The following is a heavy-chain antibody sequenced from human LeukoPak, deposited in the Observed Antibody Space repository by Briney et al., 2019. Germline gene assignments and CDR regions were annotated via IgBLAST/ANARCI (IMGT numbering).Heavy chain of an antibody. CDR2: ISGYNGGT. CDR3: ARKGTAAALDY. CDR1: GYTFTSYG. V-gene: IGHV1-18*01. Sequence: GASVKVSCKASGYTFTSYGVSWVRQAPGQGLEWMGWISGYNGGTYYVQKFKGRVTMTTDTSTSTVYMEVRSLSSDDTAIYYCARKGTAAALDYWGQGTLVTVSS. D-gene: IGHD6-13*01. J-gene: IGHJ4*02.